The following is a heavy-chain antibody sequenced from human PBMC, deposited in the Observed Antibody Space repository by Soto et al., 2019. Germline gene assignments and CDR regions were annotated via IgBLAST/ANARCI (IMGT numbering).Heavy chain of an antibody. CDR2: MNPNSGNT. J-gene: IGHJ6*02. V-gene: IGHV1-8*01. CDR3: ARGARDFWSGYYVVYGMDV. D-gene: IGHD3-3*01. CDR1: GYTFTSYD. Sequence: ASVKVSCKASGYTFTSYDINWVRQATGQGLEWMGWMNPNSGNTGYAQKFQGRVTMTRNTSISTAYMELSSLRSEDTAVYYCARGARDFWSGYYVVYGMDVWGQGTTVTAP.